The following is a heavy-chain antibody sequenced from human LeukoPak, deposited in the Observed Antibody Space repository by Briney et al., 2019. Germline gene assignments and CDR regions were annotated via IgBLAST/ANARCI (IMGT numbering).Heavy chain of an antibody. CDR2: ITDDGGNT. CDR3: AKRTDASRYSGSDY. J-gene: IGHJ4*02. CDR1: GFTFSSYA. V-gene: IGHV3-23*01. Sequence: GGSLRLSCAASGFTFSSYAMTWVRQAPGKGLEWVSVITDDGGNTEYADSAKGRFTISRDNSRNTLYLQMNSLRAEDSAVYFCAKRTDASRYSGSDYWGQGTLVTVSS. D-gene: IGHD5-12*01.